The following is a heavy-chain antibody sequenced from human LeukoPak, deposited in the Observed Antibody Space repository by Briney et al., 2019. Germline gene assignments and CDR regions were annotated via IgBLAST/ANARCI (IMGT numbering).Heavy chain of an antibody. CDR2: IKQDGSER. J-gene: IGHJ4*02. CDR1: GFSFSNSW. CDR3: VRISTAVAGADY. Sequence: PGGSLRLSCAASGFSFSNSWMSWVRQAPGKGLERVANIKQDGSERYYVDSVKGRFTISRDNTKNSLYLQMDSLRAEDTAVYYCVRISTAVAGADYWGQGTLVTVSS. V-gene: IGHV3-7*01. D-gene: IGHD6-19*01.